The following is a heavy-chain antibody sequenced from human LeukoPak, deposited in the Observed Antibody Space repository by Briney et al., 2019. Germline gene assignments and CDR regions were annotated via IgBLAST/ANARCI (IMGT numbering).Heavy chain of an antibody. V-gene: IGHV3-48*03. Sequence: GGSLRLSCAAAGLTFSSYDMYWVRQAPGMGLEWVSYISTTGSTIDYAASVKGRVTISRDNGKTSVFLQMNSLRVEATALSYCVPPEDGLHRTISTEYIQDWGKGTLVTV. CDR2: ISTTGSTI. D-gene: IGHD4-11*01. CDR3: VPPEDGLHRTISTEYIQD. CDR1: GLTFSSYD. J-gene: IGHJ1*01.